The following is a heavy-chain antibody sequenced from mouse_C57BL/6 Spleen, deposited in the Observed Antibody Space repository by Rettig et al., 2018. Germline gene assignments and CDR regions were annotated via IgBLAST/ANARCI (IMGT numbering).Heavy chain of an antibody. CDR1: LGTFGMG. CDR2: IWWDDDK. D-gene: IGHD1-1*01. J-gene: IGHJ2*01. CDR3: ARGIYYYGSSYFDY. V-gene: IGHV8-8*01. Sequence: LGTFGMGVGWIRQPSGKGLEWLAHIWWDDDKYYNPALKSRLTISKDTSKNQVFLKIANVDTADTATYYCARGIYYYGSSYFDYWGQGTTLTVSS.